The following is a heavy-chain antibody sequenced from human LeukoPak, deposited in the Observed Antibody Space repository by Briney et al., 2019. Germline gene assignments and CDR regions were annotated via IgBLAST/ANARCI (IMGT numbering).Heavy chain of an antibody. CDR1: GFIFSNYE. D-gene: IGHD4-11*01. V-gene: IGHV3-48*03. CDR2: ISNSGSTI. CDR3: ARGGYSNANKFYYYGMDV. J-gene: IGHJ6*02. Sequence: TGGSLRLSCAASGFIFSNYEMNWVRQAPGKGLEWVSYISNSGSTIYYADSVKGRFTISRDNAKNSLYLQMNSLRAEGTAVYYCARGGYSNANKFYYYGMDVWGQGTMVTV.